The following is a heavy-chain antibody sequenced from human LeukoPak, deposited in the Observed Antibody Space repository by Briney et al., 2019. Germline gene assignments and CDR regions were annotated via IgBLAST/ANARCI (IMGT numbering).Heavy chain of an antibody. CDR1: GGSFSGYY. CDR2: INHSGST. J-gene: IGHJ5*02. V-gene: IGHV4-34*01. Sequence: SETLSLTCAVYGGSFSGYYWSWIRQPPGKGLEWIGEINHSGSTNYNPSLKSRVTISVDTSKNQFPLKLSSVTAADTAVYYCARGGITIFGVVIMGFWFDPWGQGTLVTVSS. D-gene: IGHD3-3*01. CDR3: ARGGITIFGVVIMGFWFDP.